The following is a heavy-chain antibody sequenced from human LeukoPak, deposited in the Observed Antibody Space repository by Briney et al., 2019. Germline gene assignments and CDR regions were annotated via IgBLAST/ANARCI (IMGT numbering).Heavy chain of an antibody. CDR1: GFTFISYW. V-gene: IGHV3-7*01. D-gene: IGHD2/OR15-2a*01. CDR3: ARSLGYYDY. J-gene: IGHJ4*02. Sequence: GGSLGLSCTASGFTFISYWMSWVRQAPGKGLEWVASIKQDGSEKNYVDSVKGRFTISRDNAKNSLYLQMNSLRAEDTAVYYCARSLGYYDYWGQGTLVTVSS. CDR2: IKQDGSEK.